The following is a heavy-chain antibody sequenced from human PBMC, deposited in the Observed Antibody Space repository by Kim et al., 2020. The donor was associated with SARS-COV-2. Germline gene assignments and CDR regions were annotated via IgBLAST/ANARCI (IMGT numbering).Heavy chain of an antibody. D-gene: IGHD1-26*01. CDR1: GGSISSYY. Sequence: SETLSLTCTVSGGSISSYYWSWIRQPPGKGLEWIGYIYYSGSTNYNPSLKSRVTISVDTSKNQFSLKLSSVTAADTAVYYCARGGIVGATIDYWGQGTLVTVSS. CDR2: IYYSGST. V-gene: IGHV4-59*01. CDR3: ARGGIVGATIDY. J-gene: IGHJ4*02.